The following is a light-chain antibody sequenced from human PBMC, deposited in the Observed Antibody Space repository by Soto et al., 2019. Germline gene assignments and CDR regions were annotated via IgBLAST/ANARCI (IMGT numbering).Light chain of an antibody. CDR1: QDIGNS. CDR3: QKYNSAPLT. J-gene: IGKJ4*01. CDR2: GAS. V-gene: IGKV1-27*01. Sequence: IQMTQSPSSLSASPGDSVTITCRASQDIGNSLAWYQQKPGTVAKLLIYGASTLQSGVPSRFSGSGSETNFTLTIASLQAEDAASYYCQKYNSAPLTFGGGTKVDIK.